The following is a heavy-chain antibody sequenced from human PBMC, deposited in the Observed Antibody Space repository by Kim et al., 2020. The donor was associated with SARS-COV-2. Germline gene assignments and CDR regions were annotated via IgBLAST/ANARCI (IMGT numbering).Heavy chain of an antibody. J-gene: IGHJ3*01. D-gene: IGHD5-12*01. CDR2: IAHDGSYK. CDR1: GFTLGNYA. V-gene: IGHV3-33*05. Sequence: GGSLRLSCAASGFTLGNYAMNWVRQTPGKGLEWVAVIAHDGSYKYYADSVKGRFTISRDTSRNTLYGEMNSLRAGDTAVYYCARDPTMVTGTRVFDVWGLGTTVIVS. CDR3: ARDPTMVTGTRVFDV.